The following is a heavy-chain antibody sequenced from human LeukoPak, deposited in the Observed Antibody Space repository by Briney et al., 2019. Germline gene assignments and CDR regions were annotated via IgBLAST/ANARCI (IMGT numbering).Heavy chain of an antibody. CDR3: ARGYCSGGSCYGP. D-gene: IGHD2-15*01. Sequence: SETLSLTCTVSGGSISSYYWSWIRQPPGKGLEWIGYIYYSGSTNYNPSLKSRVTISVDTSKNQFSLKLSSVTAADTAVYYRARGYCSGGSCYGPWGQGTLVTVS. J-gene: IGHJ5*02. V-gene: IGHV4-59*01. CDR2: IYYSGST. CDR1: GGSISSYY.